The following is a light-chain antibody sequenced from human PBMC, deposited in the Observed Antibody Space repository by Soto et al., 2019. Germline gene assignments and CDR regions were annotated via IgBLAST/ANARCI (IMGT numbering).Light chain of an antibody. Sequence: DIQMTQSPSSLSASVGDRVTITCRASQDIGNFLTWYQQKPGRAPVLLIYDAANLATGVPPRFSGSGSGRDFTLTISSLQPEDIAAYYCQQYDRLPITFGQGTRLEIK. J-gene: IGKJ5*01. CDR3: QQYDRLPIT. CDR2: DAA. V-gene: IGKV1-33*01. CDR1: QDIGNF.